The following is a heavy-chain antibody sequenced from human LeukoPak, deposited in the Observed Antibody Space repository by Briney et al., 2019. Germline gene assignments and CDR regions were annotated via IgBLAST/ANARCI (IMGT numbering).Heavy chain of an antibody. CDR2: IKRDGSEK. D-gene: IGHD3-22*01. V-gene: IGHV3-7*01. Sequence: GGSLRLSCAASGFTFGTYWMSWVRQAPGKGLEWVANIKRDGSEKYYVDSVKGRFTISRDNAKNSLYLQMNSLRAEDTAVYYCARDIFGGTYYYDSSGSKGYFDYWGQGTLVTVSS. CDR3: ARDIFGGTYYYDSSGSKGYFDY. J-gene: IGHJ4*02. CDR1: GFTFGTYW.